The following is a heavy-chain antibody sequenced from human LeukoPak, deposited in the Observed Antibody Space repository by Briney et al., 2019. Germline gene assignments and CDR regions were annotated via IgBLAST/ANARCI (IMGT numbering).Heavy chain of an antibody. Sequence: PGGSLRLSCAASGFTFSSYAMSWVRQAPGKGLEWVSAISGSGGSTYYADSVKGRFTISRDNSKNTLYLRMNSLRAEDTAVYYCAKDRNYYDSSGYFDYWGQGTLVTVSS. D-gene: IGHD3-22*01. J-gene: IGHJ4*02. CDR1: GFTFSSYA. CDR3: AKDRNYYDSSGYFDY. V-gene: IGHV3-23*01. CDR2: ISGSGGST.